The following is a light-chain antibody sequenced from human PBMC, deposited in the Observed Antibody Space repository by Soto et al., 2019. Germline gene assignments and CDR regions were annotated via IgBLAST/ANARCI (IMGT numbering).Light chain of an antibody. J-gene: IGLJ1*01. CDR2: EVR. V-gene: IGLV2-18*01. Sequence: QSVLTQPPSVSGSPGQLVTISCTATSSDIGDYNRVSWYQQAPGTAPKLMIYEVRMRPSGVPDRFSGSKSGNTASLTISGLQPEDEADYYCSLYTTSGTYVFGTGTQLTVL. CDR1: SSDIGDYNR. CDR3: SLYTTSGTYV.